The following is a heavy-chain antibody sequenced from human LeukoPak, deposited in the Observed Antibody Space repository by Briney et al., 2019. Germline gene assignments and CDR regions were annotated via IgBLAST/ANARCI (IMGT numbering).Heavy chain of an antibody. CDR2: IKSKADGETT. J-gene: IGHJ4*02. CDR1: GFTFTNAW. Sequence: GGSLRLSCVDSGFTFTNAWMSWVRQAPGKGLEWIGRIKSKADGETTNYAEPVRGRFTISRDDSKSAVYLQMNSLKIEDTAVYYCTTDLGTYYHGSQRLIPIDYWGQGTLVTVSS. V-gene: IGHV3-15*01. CDR3: TTDLGTYYHGSQRLIPIDY. D-gene: IGHD3-10*01.